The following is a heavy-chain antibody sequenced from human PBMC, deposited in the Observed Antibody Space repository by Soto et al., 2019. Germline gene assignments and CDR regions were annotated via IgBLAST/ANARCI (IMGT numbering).Heavy chain of an antibody. J-gene: IGHJ6*03. V-gene: IGHV3-23*01. CDR2: ISGSGGST. CDR3: AKENVYAIHYYMDV. D-gene: IGHD2-8*01. CDR1: GFTFGNAW. Sequence: GGSLRLSCAASGFTFGNAWMSWVRQAPGKGLEWVSAISGSGGSTYYADSVKGRFTISRDNSKNTLYLQMNSLRAEDTAVYYCAKENVYAIHYYMDVWGKGTTVTVSS.